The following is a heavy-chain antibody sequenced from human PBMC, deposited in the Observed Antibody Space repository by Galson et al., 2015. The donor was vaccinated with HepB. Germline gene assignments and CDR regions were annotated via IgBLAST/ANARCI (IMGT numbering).Heavy chain of an antibody. Sequence: SLRLSCAASGFTFSGHWMHWVRQAPGKGLVWVSRVNVDGSDTIYADSVKGRFTISRDNAKNTLYLQMNSLRDEDTATYYCARDNNLCGIDYWGQGTLVTVSS. D-gene: IGHD1-1*01. CDR2: VNVDGSDT. V-gene: IGHV3-74*01. CDR1: GFTFSGHW. CDR3: ARDNNLCGIDY. J-gene: IGHJ4*02.